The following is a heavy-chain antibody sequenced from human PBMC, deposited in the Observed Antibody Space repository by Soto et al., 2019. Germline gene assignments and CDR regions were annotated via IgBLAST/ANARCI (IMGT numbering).Heavy chain of an antibody. V-gene: IGHV3-30*18. CDR3: AKDGAGYDFWSGYSPYYYYYGMDV. D-gene: IGHD3-3*01. J-gene: IGHJ6*02. CDR2: ISYDGSNK. Sequence: PGGSLRLSCAASGFTFSSYGMHWVRQAPGKGLEWVAVISYDGSNKYYADSVKGRFTISRDNSKNTLYLQMNSLRAEDTAVYYCAKDGAGYDFWSGYSPYYYYYGMDVWGQGTTVTVSS. CDR1: GFTFSSYG.